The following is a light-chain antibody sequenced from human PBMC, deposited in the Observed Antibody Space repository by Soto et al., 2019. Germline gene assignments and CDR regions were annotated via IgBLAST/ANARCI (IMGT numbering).Light chain of an antibody. Sequence: EIVLTQSPATLSLSPGERATLSCRAGQSVSSYLAWYQQKPGQAPRLLIYDASNRATGIPARFSGCGSGTDFTLTISSVEPEDCAVYYCQQRSNWPPTFGGGTKVEIK. V-gene: IGKV3-11*01. CDR3: QQRSNWPPT. J-gene: IGKJ4*01. CDR2: DAS. CDR1: QSVSSY.